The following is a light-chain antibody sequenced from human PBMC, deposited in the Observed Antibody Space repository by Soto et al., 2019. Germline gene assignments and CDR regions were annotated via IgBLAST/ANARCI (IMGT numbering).Light chain of an antibody. CDR2: GAS. CDR3: HLYGSSPLT. Sequence: EIVLTQSPGTLSLSPGETVTLSCRASQSVTSNFLGWYQQKPGQAPRLLIYGASTRATGIPDRFSGSGSGTDFALTVSRLEAEDFAIYYCHLYGSSPLTFGGGTKVEI. J-gene: IGKJ4*01. V-gene: IGKV3-20*01. CDR1: QSVTSNF.